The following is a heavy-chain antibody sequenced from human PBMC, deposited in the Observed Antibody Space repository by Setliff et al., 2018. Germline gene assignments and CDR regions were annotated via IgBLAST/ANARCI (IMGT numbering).Heavy chain of an antibody. J-gene: IGHJ6*03. CDR1: GYTLTELS. CDR2: FDPEDGET. Sequence: GASVKVSCKVSGYTLTELSMHWVRQAPGKGLEWMGGFDPEDGETIYAQKFQGRVTMTEDTSTDTAYMELSSLRSEDTAVYYCAREGVDSRSSTDYRYYMDVWGKGTTVTVSS. D-gene: IGHD6-6*01. CDR3: AREGVDSRSSTDYRYYMDV. V-gene: IGHV1-24*01.